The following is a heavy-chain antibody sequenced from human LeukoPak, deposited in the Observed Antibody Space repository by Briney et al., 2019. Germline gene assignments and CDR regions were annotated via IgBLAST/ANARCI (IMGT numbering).Heavy chain of an antibody. CDR1: GGSISSYY. J-gene: IGHJ4*02. CDR3: ARVGRYDFWSGVDYFDY. Sequence: SETLSLTCTVSGGSISSYYWSWIRQPPGKGLEWIGYIYYSGSTNYNPSLKSRVTISVDTSKNQFSLKLSSVTAADTAVYYCARVGRYDFWSGVDYFDYRGQGTLVTVSS. CDR2: IYYSGST. D-gene: IGHD3-3*01. V-gene: IGHV4-59*01.